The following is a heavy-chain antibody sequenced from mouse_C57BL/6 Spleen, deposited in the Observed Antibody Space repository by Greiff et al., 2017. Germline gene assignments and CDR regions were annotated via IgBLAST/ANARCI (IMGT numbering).Heavy chain of an antibody. CDR3: TRYDYDYGGDY. J-gene: IGHJ4*01. Sequence: QVQLQQPGAELVRPGTSVKLSCKASGYTFTDYEMHWVKQTPVHGLEWIGAIDPETGGTAYNQKFKGKAILTADKSSSTAYMKLLSLTSEDSAVYYCTRYDYDYGGDYWGQGTSVTVSS. CDR2: IDPETGGT. D-gene: IGHD2-4*01. V-gene: IGHV1-15*01. CDR1: GYTFTDYE.